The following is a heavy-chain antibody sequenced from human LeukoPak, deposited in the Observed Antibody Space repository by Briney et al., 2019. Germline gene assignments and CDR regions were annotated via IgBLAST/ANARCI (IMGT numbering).Heavy chain of an antibody. J-gene: IGHJ3*02. CDR3: ARGGDSSGWIAGDAFDI. Sequence: GASVKVSCKASGYTFTGFYMHWVRQAPGQGLEWMGGIIPIFGTANYAQKFQGRVTITTDESTSTAYMGLSSLRSEDTAVYYCARGGDSSGWIAGDAFDIWGQGTMVTVSS. CDR2: IIPIFGTA. D-gene: IGHD6-19*01. V-gene: IGHV1-69*05. CDR1: GYTFTGFY.